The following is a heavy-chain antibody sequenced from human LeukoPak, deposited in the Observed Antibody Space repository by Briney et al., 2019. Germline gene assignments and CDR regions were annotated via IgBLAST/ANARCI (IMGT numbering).Heavy chain of an antibody. Sequence: GGSLRLSCAVSGFTFRSYSMNWVRQAPGKGLEWVSSISSSSSYMYYADSVKGRFTISRDNAKNSLYLQMKSLRAEDTAVYYCARGREVVAFDIWGQGTMVTVSS. CDR1: GFTFRSYS. J-gene: IGHJ3*02. V-gene: IGHV3-21*01. CDR2: ISSSSSYM. D-gene: IGHD1-26*01. CDR3: ARGREVVAFDI.